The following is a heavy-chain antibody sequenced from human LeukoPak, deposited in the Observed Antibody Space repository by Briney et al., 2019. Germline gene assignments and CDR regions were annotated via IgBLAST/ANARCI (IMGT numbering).Heavy chain of an antibody. V-gene: IGHV3-53*01. CDR2: IYSSGET. Sequence: ETLSLTCTVSGGSISSGGYYWSWIRQPPGKGLEWVSFIYSSGETKYADSVEGRFSIARDHSKNTLYLQMNSLRAEDTAVYYCAKDGERQQLVLWASVTNWFDPWGQGTLVTVSS. D-gene: IGHD6-13*01. CDR3: AKDGERQQLVLWASVTNWFDP. CDR1: GGSISSGGYY. J-gene: IGHJ5*02.